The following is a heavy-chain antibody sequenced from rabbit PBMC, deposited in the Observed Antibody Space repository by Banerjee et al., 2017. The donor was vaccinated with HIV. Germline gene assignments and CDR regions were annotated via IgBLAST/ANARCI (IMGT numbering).Heavy chain of an antibody. CDR1: GFDFSSYG. CDR3: ARVVGYTWAYVGYTYGTGGFNL. CDR2: IDLFFGST. D-gene: IGHD6-1*01. J-gene: IGHJ4*01. V-gene: IGHV1S47*01. Sequence: QEQLVESGGGLVQPGGSLKLSCKASGFDFSSYGVSWVRQAPGKGLEWIGCIDLFFGSTYYATWVNGRFTISSHNAQNTLYLQLNSLTAADTATYFCARVVGYTWAYVGYTYGTGGFNLWGPGTLVTVS.